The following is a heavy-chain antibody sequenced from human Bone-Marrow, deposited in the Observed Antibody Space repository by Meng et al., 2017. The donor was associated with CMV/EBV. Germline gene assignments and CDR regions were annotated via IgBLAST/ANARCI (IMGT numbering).Heavy chain of an antibody. Sequence: GGSLRLSGAASGFTFSSYEMKWVRQAPGKGLEWVSYISSSGSTIYYADSVKGRFTISRDNSKNTLYLQMNSLRAEDTAVYYCAKDRIKRMTTGFDYWGQGTLVTVSS. V-gene: IGHV3-48*03. J-gene: IGHJ4*02. CDR3: AKDRIKRMTTGFDY. D-gene: IGHD4-11*01. CDR2: ISSSGSTI. CDR1: GFTFSSYE.